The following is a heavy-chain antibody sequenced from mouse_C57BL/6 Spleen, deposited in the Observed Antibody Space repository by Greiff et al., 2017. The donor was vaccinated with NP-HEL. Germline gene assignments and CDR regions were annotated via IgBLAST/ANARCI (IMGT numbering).Heavy chain of an antibody. D-gene: IGHD2-3*01. CDR2: IDPENGDT. CDR3: TTRDGPLDY. J-gene: IGHJ2*01. V-gene: IGHV14-4*01. CDR1: GFNIKDDY. Sequence: VQLQQSGAELVRPGASVKLSCTASGFNIKDDYMHWVKQRPEQGLEWIGWIDPENGDTEYASKFQGKATITADTSSNTAYLQLSSLTSEDTAVYYCTTRDGPLDYWGQGTTLTVSS.